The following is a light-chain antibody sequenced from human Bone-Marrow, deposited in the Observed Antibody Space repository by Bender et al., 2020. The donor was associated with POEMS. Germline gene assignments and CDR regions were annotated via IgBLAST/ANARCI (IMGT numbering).Light chain of an antibody. CDR2: DVS. V-gene: IGLV2-14*03. Sequence: QSALTQPASVSGSPGQSITISCTGTDSDIGFYNYVSWYQQHPGRAPKLMMFDVSDRPSGVSDRFSGSKSGNTASLTISGLQAEDEADYYCSSYAGSNNFVVFGGGTKLTVL. CDR3: SSYAGSNNFVV. J-gene: IGLJ2*01. CDR1: DSDIGFYNY.